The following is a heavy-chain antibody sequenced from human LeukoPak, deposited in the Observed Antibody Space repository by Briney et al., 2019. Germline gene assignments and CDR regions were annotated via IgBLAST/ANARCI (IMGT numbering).Heavy chain of an antibody. J-gene: IGHJ4*02. CDR3: ASLYSSSWYRDY. CDR2: IYYSGST. Sequence: SETLSLTCTVSGGSISSGGYYWSWIRQHPGKGLEWIGYIYYSGSTYYNPSLKSQVTISVDTSKNQFSLKLSSVTAADTAVYYCASLYSSSWYRDYWGQGTLVTVSS. CDR1: GGSISSGGYY. V-gene: IGHV4-31*01. D-gene: IGHD6-13*01.